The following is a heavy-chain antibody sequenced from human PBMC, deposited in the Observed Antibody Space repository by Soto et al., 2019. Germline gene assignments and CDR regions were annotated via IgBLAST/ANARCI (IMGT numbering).Heavy chain of an antibody. CDR2: ISSSSSYI. Sequence: GGSLRLSCAASGFTFSSYSMNWVRQAPGKGLEWVSSISSSSSYIYYADSVKGRFTISRDNAKNSLYLQMNSLRAEDTAVYYCARIGLHCGGDCNDYWGQGTLVTVSS. CDR3: ARIGLHCGGDCNDY. V-gene: IGHV3-21*01. D-gene: IGHD2-21*01. CDR1: GFTFSSYS. J-gene: IGHJ4*02.